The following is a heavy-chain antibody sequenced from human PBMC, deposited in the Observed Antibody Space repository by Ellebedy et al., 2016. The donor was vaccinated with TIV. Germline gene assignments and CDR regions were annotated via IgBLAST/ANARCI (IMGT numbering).Heavy chain of an antibody. V-gene: IGHV3-7*01. CDR1: GFNFRSYW. J-gene: IGHJ5*02. D-gene: IGHD4-17*01. Sequence: GESLKISCEASGFNFRSYWMSWVRQAPGKGLEWVANIYQDGSEQYYVDSVKGRFTISRDNARNSVYLQMNSLRAEDTGMYYCARRGSYGDYSVQVNSWFDLWGQGTLVTVS. CDR3: ARRGSYGDYSVQVNSWFDL. CDR2: IYQDGSEQ.